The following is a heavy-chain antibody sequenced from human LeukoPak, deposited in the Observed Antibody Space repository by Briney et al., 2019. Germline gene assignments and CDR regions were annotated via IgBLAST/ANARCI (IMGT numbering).Heavy chain of an antibody. J-gene: IGHJ6*03. V-gene: IGHV1-18*01. Sequence: ASVKVSCKASGYTFTSYGISWVRQAPGQGLEWMGWISADNGKTNYAQKLQGRVTMTTDTSTTTAYMELRSLRSDDTAVYYCARRGYPVYYYYMDVWGKGTTVTVSS. CDR3: ARRGYPVYYYYMDV. CDR2: ISADNGKT. D-gene: IGHD5-12*01. CDR1: GYTFTSYG.